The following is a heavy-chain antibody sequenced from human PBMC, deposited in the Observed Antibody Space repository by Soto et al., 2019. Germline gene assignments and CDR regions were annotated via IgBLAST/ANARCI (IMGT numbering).Heavy chain of an antibody. D-gene: IGHD3-22*01. CDR1: GFTFSSYG. CDR3: AKTGPYYYDSSGYYYRSYYYGMDV. V-gene: IGHV3-30*18. J-gene: IGHJ6*02. CDR2: ISYDGSNK. Sequence: GGSLRLSCAASGFTFSSYGMHWVRQAPGKGLEWVAVISYDGSNKYYADSVKGRFTISRDNSKNTLYLQMNSLRAEDTAVYYCAKTGPYYYDSSGYYYRSYYYGMDVWRQGTTVTVSS.